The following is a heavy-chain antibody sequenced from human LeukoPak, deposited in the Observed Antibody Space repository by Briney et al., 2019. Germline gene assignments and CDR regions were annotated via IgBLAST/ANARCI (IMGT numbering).Heavy chain of an antibody. CDR1: GGSINTYY. D-gene: IGHD3-3*01. CDR3: ARRYDFWSGYYGMDV. J-gene: IGHJ6*02. V-gene: IGHV4-59*01. Sequence: SETLSLTCTVSGGSINTYYWSWIRQPPGKGLGWIWYIYYSGSTNYNPSLKSRVTMSVDTSKNQFSLKLTSVTAADTAVYYCARRYDFWSGYYGMDVWGQGTTVTVSS. CDR2: IYYSGST.